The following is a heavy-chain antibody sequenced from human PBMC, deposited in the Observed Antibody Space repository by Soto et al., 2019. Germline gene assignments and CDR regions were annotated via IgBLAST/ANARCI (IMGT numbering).Heavy chain of an antibody. CDR1: GFTFSSYS. J-gene: IGHJ4*02. V-gene: IGHV3-21*01. CDR2: ISSSSSYI. D-gene: IGHD3-3*01. Sequence: EVQLVESGGGLVKPGGSLRLSCAASGFTFSSYSMNWVRQAPGKGLEWVSSISSSSSYIYYADSVKGRFTISSDNAKNSLYLQMNSLRAEDTAVYYCARDRGDYGGYYERKNYFDYWGQGTLVTVSS. CDR3: ARDRGDYGGYYERKNYFDY.